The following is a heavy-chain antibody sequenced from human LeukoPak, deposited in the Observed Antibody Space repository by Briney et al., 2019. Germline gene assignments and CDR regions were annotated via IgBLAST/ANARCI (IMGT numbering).Heavy chain of an antibody. CDR3: ARGFDMGFLEARFGFDY. Sequence: PSQTLSLTCTVSGGSISSGSYYWSWIRQPAGKGLEWIRRIYTSGSTNYNPSLKSRVTISVDTSKNQFSLKLGSVTAADTAVYYCARGFDMGFLEARFGFDYWGQGTLVTVSS. CDR1: GGSISSGSYY. J-gene: IGHJ4*02. V-gene: IGHV4-61*02. CDR2: IYTSGST. D-gene: IGHD3-3*01.